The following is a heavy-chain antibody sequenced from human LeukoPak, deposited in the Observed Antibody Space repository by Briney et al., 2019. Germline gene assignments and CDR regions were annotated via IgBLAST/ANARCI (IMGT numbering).Heavy chain of an antibody. J-gene: IGHJ4*02. V-gene: IGHV1-46*02. CDR3: ARGLRGSYHNDY. CDR2: INPSGGSA. D-gene: IGHD1-26*01. Sequence: GASVKVSCKASGYTFNSYYMHWVRQAPGQGLEWMGIINPSGGSASYSQKFQGRVTMTRDTSTSTVYMELSSLRSEDTAVYSCARGLRGSYHNDYWGQGTLVTVSS. CDR1: GYTFNSYY.